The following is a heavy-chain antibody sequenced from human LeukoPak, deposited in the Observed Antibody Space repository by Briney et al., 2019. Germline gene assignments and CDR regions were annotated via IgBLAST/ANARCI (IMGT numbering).Heavy chain of an antibody. CDR2: IYYSGTT. V-gene: IGHV4-59*01. J-gene: IGHJ6*03. Sequence: SSETLSLTCTVSGGSISGKYWSWIRQTPGKGLEWVGYIYYSGTTKYNPSLKSRVTISVDTSKNQFSLKVRSVTTADTAVYYCARAVQLERPPPLIDYYYMDVRGKGTTVTVSS. D-gene: IGHD1-1*01. CDR3: ARAVQLERPPPLIDYYYMDV. CDR1: GGSISGKY.